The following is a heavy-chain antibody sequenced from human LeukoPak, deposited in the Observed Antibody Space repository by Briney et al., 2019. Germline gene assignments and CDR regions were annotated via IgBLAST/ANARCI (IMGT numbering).Heavy chain of an antibody. J-gene: IGHJ5*02. V-gene: IGHV4-59*12. CDR3: ARSHWGPFGSRIANWFDP. CDR2: IYNSGST. CDR1: GGSLSSYY. Sequence: SETLSLTCTVSGGSLSSYYWSWLRQPRGKGLEGIGYIYNSGSTNYNPSLKSRVAISVDMSKNQFSLKLSSLTAADTAVYYCARSHWGPFGSRIANWFDPWGQGTLVTVSS. D-gene: IGHD7-27*01.